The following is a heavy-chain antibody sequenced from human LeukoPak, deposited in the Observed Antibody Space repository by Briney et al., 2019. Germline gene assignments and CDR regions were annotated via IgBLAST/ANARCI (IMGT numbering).Heavy chain of an antibody. J-gene: IGHJ5*02. CDR2: IIPILGIA. CDR1: GGTLSSYT. Sequence: AASVKVSCKASGGTLSSYTISWVRQAPGQGLEWMGRIIPILGIANYAQKFQGRVTITADKSTSTAYMELSSLRSEDTAVYYCARELERLGWFDPWGQGTLVTVSS. V-gene: IGHV1-69*04. CDR3: ARELERLGWFDP. D-gene: IGHD1-1*01.